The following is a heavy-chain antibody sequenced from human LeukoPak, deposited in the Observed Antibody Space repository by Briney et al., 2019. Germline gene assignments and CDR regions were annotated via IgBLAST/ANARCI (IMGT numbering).Heavy chain of an antibody. CDR2: IFSNDEK. J-gene: IGHJ3*02. CDR3: VRIHPMITFGGVIATLAFDI. CDR1: GFSLTNPRMG. D-gene: IGHD3-16*02. Sequence: ESGPVLVKPTETLTLTCTASGFSLTNPRMGVSWIRQPPVNALEWLAHIFSNDEKFYSTSLKSRLTVSKDTSKRQVVLTMTNMDPVDTATYYCVRIHPMITFGGVIATLAFDIWGQGTMVTVSS. V-gene: IGHV2-26*01.